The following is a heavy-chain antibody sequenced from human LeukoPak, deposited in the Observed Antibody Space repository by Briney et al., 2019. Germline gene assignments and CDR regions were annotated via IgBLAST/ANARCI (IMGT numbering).Heavy chain of an antibody. CDR1: GYTFTSYA. CDR2: INAGNGNT. D-gene: IGHD3-3*01. Sequence: AASVKVSCKASGYTFTSYAMHWVRQAPGQRLEWMGWINAGNGNTKYSQKFQGRVTITRDTSASTAYMELSSLRSEDTAVYYCARAPQGFLEWLLFDYWGQGTLVTVSS. J-gene: IGHJ4*02. CDR3: ARAPQGFLEWLLFDY. V-gene: IGHV1-3*01.